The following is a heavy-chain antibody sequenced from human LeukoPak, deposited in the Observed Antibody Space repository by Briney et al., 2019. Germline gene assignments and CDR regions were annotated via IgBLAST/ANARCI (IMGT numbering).Heavy chain of an antibody. CDR2: IYYSGST. D-gene: IGHD6-6*01. CDR1: GGSISSSSYY. J-gene: IGHJ4*02. Sequence: SETLSLTCTVSGGSISSSSYYWGWIRQPPGKGLEWIGSIYYSGSTYYNPSLKSRVTISVDTSKNQFSLKLSSVTAADTAVYYCARGFGDSSSFYWGQGTLVTVSS. CDR3: ARGFGDSSSFY. V-gene: IGHV4-39*07.